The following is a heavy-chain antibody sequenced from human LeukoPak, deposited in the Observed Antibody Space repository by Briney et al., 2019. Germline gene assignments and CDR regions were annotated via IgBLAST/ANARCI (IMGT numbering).Heavy chain of an antibody. CDR2: IYYSGST. J-gene: IGHJ6*02. CDR3: ARGRGIAAADPYYYYGMDV. V-gene: IGHV4-59*01. Sequence: PSETLSLTCTVSGGSISSYYWSWIRQPPGKGLEWIGYIYYSGSTNYNPSLKSRVTISVDTSKNQFSLKLSSVTAADTAVYYCARGRGIAAADPYYYYGMDVWGQGTTVTVSS. CDR1: GGSISSYY. D-gene: IGHD6-13*01.